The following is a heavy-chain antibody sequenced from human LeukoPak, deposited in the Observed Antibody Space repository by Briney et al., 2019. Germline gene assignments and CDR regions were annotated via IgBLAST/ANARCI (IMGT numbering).Heavy chain of an antibody. J-gene: IGHJ1*01. CDR2: ISYDGSNK. CDR3: ARGRIAAAGTAEYFQH. CDR1: GFTFSSYG. Sequence: PGRSLRLSCAASGFTFSSYGMHWVRQAPGKGLEWVAIISYDGSNKYYADSVKGRFTISRVTSKNTLYLQMNSLRAEDTAVYYCARGRIAAAGTAEYFQHWGQGTLVTVSS. V-gene: IGHV3-30*03. D-gene: IGHD6-13*01.